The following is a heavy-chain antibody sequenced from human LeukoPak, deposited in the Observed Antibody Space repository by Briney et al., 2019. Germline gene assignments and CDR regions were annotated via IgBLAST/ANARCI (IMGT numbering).Heavy chain of an antibody. Sequence: SETLSLTCTVSGGSIISYYWTWVRQPPGKGLEWIGSIYYSGSTNYNPSLKSRVTISVDTSKNQFSLKLSSVTAADTGVYYCARESVRPYFDYWGQGTLVTVSS. CDR1: GGSIISYY. J-gene: IGHJ4*02. CDR3: ARESVRPYFDY. CDR2: IYYSGST. V-gene: IGHV4-59*12. D-gene: IGHD2-8*01.